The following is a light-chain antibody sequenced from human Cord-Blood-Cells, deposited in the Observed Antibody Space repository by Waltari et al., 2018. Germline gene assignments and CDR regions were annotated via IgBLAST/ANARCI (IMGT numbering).Light chain of an antibody. J-gene: IGLJ3*02. Sequence: QSALTQPASVSGSPGQSITISCTGTSSAVGGYNYVSWYQQHPGKAPKLMIYEVSNRPSGVSNRFSGSKSGNPASLTISWLQAEDEADYYCSSYTSSSTWVFGGGTKLTVL. CDR1: SSAVGGYNY. CDR3: SSYTSSSTWV. V-gene: IGLV2-14*01. CDR2: EVS.